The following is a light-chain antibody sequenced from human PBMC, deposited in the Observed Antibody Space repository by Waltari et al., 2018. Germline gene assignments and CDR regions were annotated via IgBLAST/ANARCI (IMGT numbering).Light chain of an antibody. CDR1: QSISSY. CDR3: QRYFNIVL. V-gene: IGKV1-39*02. CDR2: AAS. Sequence: DIQMTQSPSSLSASVGDRVTITCRASQSISSYLNWYQQKPGKAPKLLIYAASSLQSGVPSRFSGSGSGTDFTLTISSLQAEDVAVYYCQRYFNIVLFGQGTRVEIK. J-gene: IGKJ5*01.